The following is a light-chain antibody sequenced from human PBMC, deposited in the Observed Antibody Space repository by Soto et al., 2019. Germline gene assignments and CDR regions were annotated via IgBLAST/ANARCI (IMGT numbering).Light chain of an antibody. CDR3: QQRSNWPIT. V-gene: IGKV3-11*01. Sequence: IVLTQSPATLSFPPGERATLSCRASQSVSSYLAWYQQKPGQAPRLLIYDASNRATGIPARFSGSGSGTDFTLTISSLEPEDFEVYYCQQRSNWPITFGQGTRLEIK. CDR2: DAS. J-gene: IGKJ5*01. CDR1: QSVSSY.